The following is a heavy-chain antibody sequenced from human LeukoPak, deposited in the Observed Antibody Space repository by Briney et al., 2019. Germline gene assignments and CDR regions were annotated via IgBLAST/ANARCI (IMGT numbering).Heavy chain of an antibody. J-gene: IGHJ4*02. D-gene: IGHD3-22*01. CDR1: GFTFSSYV. Sequence: GRSLRLSCAASGFTFSSYVMHWVRQAPGKGLEWVAIISYDGSNEYYADSVKGRFTISRDNSKNTLYLQMNSLRAEDTAVYYCAKDTDSSGYYWDYWGQGTLVTVSS. CDR3: AKDTDSSGYYWDY. V-gene: IGHV3-30*04. CDR2: ISYDGSNE.